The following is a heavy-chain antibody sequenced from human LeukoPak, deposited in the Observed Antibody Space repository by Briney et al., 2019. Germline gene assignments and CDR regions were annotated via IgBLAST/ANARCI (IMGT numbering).Heavy chain of an antibody. CDR2: ITGSSTWA. D-gene: IGHD3-10*01. CDR1: GLTFGNFG. J-gene: IGHJ2*01. Sequence: GGSLRLSCEASGLTFGNFGMTWGRQAPGKGLQWVSGITGSSTWAYYAASVKGRFTVPRDNSQNTLHLQMNSLRADDTAVYYCARELVSSGTGYFDLWGRGTLVTVSS. CDR3: ARELVSSGTGYFDL. V-gene: IGHV3-23*01.